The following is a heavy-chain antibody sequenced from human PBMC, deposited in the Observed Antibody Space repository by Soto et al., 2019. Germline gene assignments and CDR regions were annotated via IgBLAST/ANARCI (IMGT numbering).Heavy chain of an antibody. CDR3: ARGDYGDPSHPHNYYYYGMDV. J-gene: IGHJ6*02. Sequence: LRLSCAASGFTFSSYWMSWVRQAPGKGLEWVANIKQDGSEKYYVDSVKGRFTISRDNAKNSLYLQMNSLRAEDTAVYYCARGDYGDPSHPHNYYYYGMDVWGQGTTVTVSS. D-gene: IGHD4-17*01. CDR2: IKQDGSEK. CDR1: GFTFSSYW. V-gene: IGHV3-7*04.